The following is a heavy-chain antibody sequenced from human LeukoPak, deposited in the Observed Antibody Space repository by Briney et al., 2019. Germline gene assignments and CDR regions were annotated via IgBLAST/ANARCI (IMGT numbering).Heavy chain of an antibody. CDR3: ARASWDSSGWPFDY. D-gene: IGHD6-19*01. Sequence: ASVKVSCKASGYTFTRYGISWVRQAPGQGLELMGWISAYNGNTNYAQKFQGRVTMTTDTSTSTAYMELRSLRSDDTAVYYCARASWDSSGWPFDYWGQGTLVTVSS. J-gene: IGHJ4*02. CDR2: ISAYNGNT. CDR1: GYTFTRYG. V-gene: IGHV1-18*01.